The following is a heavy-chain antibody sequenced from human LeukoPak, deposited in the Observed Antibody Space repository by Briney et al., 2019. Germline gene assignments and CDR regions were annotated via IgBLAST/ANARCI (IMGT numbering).Heavy chain of an antibody. CDR1: GDSVSSNIAA. J-gene: IGHJ4*02. V-gene: IGHV6-1*01. D-gene: IGHD2-21*02. CDR3: TRGWGRGGDAVDYFDC. CDR2: TYYRSKWRS. Sequence: SQTLSLTCVISGDSVSSNIAAWTWIRQSPSRGLEWLGRTYYRSKWRSDYAVSVTSRIIINPDTSKNQFSLQLSSVTPEDTAVYYCTRGWGRGGDAVDYFDCWGQGTLVTVSS.